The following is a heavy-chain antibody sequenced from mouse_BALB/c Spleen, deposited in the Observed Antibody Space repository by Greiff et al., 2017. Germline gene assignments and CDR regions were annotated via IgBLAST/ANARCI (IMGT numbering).Heavy chain of an antibody. CDR2: ISSGGSYT. CDR1: GFTFSSYG. J-gene: IGHJ1*01. D-gene: IGHD1-1*01. Sequence: DVKLVESGGDLVKPGGSLKLSCAASGFTFSSYGMSWVRQTPDKRLEWVATISSGGSYTYYPDSVKGRFTISRDNAKNTLYLQMSSLKSEDTAMYYCARHRPGSSSWYFDVWGAGTTVTVSS. V-gene: IGHV5-6*02. CDR3: ARHRPGSSSWYFDV.